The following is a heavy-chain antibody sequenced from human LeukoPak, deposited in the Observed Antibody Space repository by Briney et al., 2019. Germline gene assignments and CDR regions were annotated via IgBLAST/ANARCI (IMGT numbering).Heavy chain of an antibody. J-gene: IGHJ4*02. D-gene: IGHD6-19*01. Sequence: PSETLSLTCAVYGGSFSGYYWSWIRQPPGKGLEWIGEINHSGSTNYNPSLKSRVTISVDTSKNQFSLKLSSVTAADTAVYYCARGRLWLEYYYFDYWGQGTLVTVSS. CDR3: ARGRLWLEYYYFDY. CDR1: GGSFSGYY. V-gene: IGHV4-34*01. CDR2: INHSGST.